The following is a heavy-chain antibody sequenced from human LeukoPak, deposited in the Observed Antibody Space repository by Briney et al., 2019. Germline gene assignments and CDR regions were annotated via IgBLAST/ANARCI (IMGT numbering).Heavy chain of an antibody. CDR2: IKQDGSEK. CDR1: GFTFSSYW. V-gene: IGHV3-7*04. D-gene: IGHD6-19*01. CDR3: ARVNQAGTPRAAFDI. Sequence: QAGGSLRLSCAASGFTFSSYWMSWVRQAPGKGLEWVANIKQDGSEKYYVDSVKGRFTISRDNAKSSLYLQMNSLRAEDTAVYYCARVNQAGTPRAAFDIWGQGTMVTVSS. J-gene: IGHJ3*02.